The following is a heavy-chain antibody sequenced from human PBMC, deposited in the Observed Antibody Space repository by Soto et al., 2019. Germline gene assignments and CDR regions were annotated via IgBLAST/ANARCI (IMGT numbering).Heavy chain of an antibody. CDR1: GFTVSSNY. Sequence: GGSLRLSCAASGFTVSSNYMSWVRQAPGKGLEWVSVIYSGGSTFYADSVKCRFTISRDNSKNTLYLQMNSLRAEDTAVYYCARDPNDAFDIWGQGTMVTVSS. V-gene: IGHV3-66*01. J-gene: IGHJ3*02. CDR3: ARDPNDAFDI. CDR2: IYSGGST.